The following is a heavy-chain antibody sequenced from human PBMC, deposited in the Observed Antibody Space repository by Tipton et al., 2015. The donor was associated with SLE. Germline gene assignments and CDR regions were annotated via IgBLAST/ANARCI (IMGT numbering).Heavy chain of an antibody. CDR3: ASSTSILWWIGAFDI. J-gene: IGHJ3*02. CDR2: IYTSGST. D-gene: IGHD2-21*01. Sequence: TLSLTCTVSGGSISSYYWSWIRQPAGKGLEWIGHIYTSGSTNYNPSLKSRVTISVDTSKNQFSLKLSSVTAADTAVYYCASSTSILWWIGAFDIWGQGTMVTVSS. CDR1: GGSISSYY. V-gene: IGHV4-4*07.